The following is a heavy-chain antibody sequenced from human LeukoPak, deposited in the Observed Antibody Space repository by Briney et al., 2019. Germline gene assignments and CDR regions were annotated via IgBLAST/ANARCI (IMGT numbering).Heavy chain of an antibody. D-gene: IGHD2-2*01. CDR2: ISYDGSNE. V-gene: IGHV3-30*03. J-gene: IGHJ6*02. CDR1: GFTFSSYG. Sequence: GRSLRLSCAASGFTFSSYGMHWVRQAPGKGLEWVALISYDGSNEYYADSVRGRFTISRDNSKFTLYMQMNSLRAEDTSVYYCARVRAGYCTSTSCYTGMDVWGQGTTVTVSS. CDR3: ARVRAGYCTSTSCYTGMDV.